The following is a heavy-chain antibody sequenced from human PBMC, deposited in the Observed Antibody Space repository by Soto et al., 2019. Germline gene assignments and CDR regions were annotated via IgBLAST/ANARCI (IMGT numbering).Heavy chain of an antibody. J-gene: IGHJ4*02. CDR1: GGSFSGYY. CDR2: INHSGTT. D-gene: IGHD4-17*01. CDR3: ARDYGDYESY. Sequence: QVQLQLWGAGLLKSSETLSLTCAVYGGSFSGYYWSWIRQPPGKGLEWIGKINHSGTTNYNPSLESRVTISRDTSKNQVSLRLSSVTAADTAMYYCARDYGDYESYGGQGALVTVSS. V-gene: IGHV4-34*01.